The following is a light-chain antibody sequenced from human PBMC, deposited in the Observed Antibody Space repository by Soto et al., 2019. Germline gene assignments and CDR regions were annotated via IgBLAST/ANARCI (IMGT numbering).Light chain of an antibody. CDR2: GAS. CDR3: QQYNNWPPLT. V-gene: IGKV3-20*01. J-gene: IGKJ4*01. Sequence: EIVLTQSPGTLSLSPGERGTLSCRASQSVSSNYLAWYQHKPGQAPRLLIYGASSRATGIPDRFSGSGSGTDFTLTISRLEPEDFAVYYCQQYNNWPPLTFGGGTKVEIK. CDR1: QSVSSNY.